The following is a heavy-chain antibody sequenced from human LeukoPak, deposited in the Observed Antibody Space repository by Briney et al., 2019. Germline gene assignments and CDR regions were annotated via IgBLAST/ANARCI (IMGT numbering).Heavy chain of an antibody. V-gene: IGHV4-30-2*01. J-gene: IGHJ4*02. CDR2: IYHSGST. CDR1: GGSISSGGCS. Sequence: PSQTLSLTCAVSGGSISSGGCSWSWIRQPPGKGLEWIGYIYHSGSTYYNPSLKSRVTISVDRSKNQFSLKLSSVTAADTAVYYCARRLGSYYDSRVSEYYFDYWGQGTLVTVSS. CDR3: ARRLGSYYDSRVSEYYFDY. D-gene: IGHD3-22*01.